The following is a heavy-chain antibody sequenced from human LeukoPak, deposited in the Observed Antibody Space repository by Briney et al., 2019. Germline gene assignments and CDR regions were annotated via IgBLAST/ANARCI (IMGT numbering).Heavy chain of an antibody. V-gene: IGHV3-48*03. Sequence: PGGSLRLSCAASGFTFSGYEMNWVRQAPGKGLEWISYISIIDTNIYYADSVKGRFTISRDNAKNSLYLQVNSLRAEDTAVYYCARGGSSGYNYNAFDIWGQGTMVTVSS. J-gene: IGHJ3*02. CDR2: ISIIDTNI. D-gene: IGHD3-22*01. CDR1: GFTFSGYE. CDR3: ARGGSSGYNYNAFDI.